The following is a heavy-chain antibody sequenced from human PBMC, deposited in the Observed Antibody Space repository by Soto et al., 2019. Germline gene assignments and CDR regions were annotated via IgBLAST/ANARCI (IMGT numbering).Heavy chain of an antibody. CDR3: ASSVVNVVTYYYGSGSLTFVY. CDR2: INHSGST. D-gene: IGHD3-10*01. J-gene: IGHJ4*02. V-gene: IGHV4-34*01. CDR1: GGSFSGYY. Sequence: SETLSLTCAVYGGSFSGYYWSWIRQPPGKGLEWIGEINHSGSTNYNPSLKSRVTISVDTSKNQFSLKLSSVTAADTAVYYCASSVVNVVTYYYGSGSLTFVYWGQGTLVTVSS.